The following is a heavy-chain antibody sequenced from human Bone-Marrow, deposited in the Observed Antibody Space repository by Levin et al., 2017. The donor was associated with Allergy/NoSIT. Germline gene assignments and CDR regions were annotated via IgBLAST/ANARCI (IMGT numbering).Heavy chain of an antibody. CDR2: LDFSGNT. CDR1: GGSISSSSYC. J-gene: IGHJ3*02. CDR3: ARTRSSWYPDAFDT. V-gene: IGHV4-39*01. D-gene: IGHD6-13*01. Sequence: PSETLSLTCTVSGGSISSSSYCWGWIRQPPGKGLEWIGSLDFSGNTYHNPSLKSRVTISKDTSKSQFSLNLNSVTAADTAVYYCARTRSSWYPDAFDTWGQGTKVTVSS.